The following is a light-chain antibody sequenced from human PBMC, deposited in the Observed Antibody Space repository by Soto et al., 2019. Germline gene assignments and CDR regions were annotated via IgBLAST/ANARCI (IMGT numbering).Light chain of an antibody. CDR2: PAS. CDR1: KDIRIY. V-gene: IGKV1-16*02. CDR3: QQYISYPVT. J-gene: IGKJ5*01. Sequence: DIQMTQSPSSLSASLGYRVTISCRASKDIRIYLACFQQRPGKAPKCLLYPASKLQSEVPSKSSRRGSGTDFSLTISSLQPEDFATYYCQQYISYPVTFAQGTRLEV.